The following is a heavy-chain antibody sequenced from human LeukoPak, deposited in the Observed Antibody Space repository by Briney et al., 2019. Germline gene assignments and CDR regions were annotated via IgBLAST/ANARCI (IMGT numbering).Heavy chain of an antibody. J-gene: IGHJ4*02. Sequence: GGSLRLSCAASGFTVSSNYMSWVRQAPGKGLEWVGRIKSKTDGGTTDYAAPVKGRFTISKDDSKNTLYLQMSSLKTEDTAVYYCTTVPYYYDNSGYYHGVFDYWGQGTLVTVSS. CDR1: GFTVSSNY. CDR2: IKSKTDGGTT. D-gene: IGHD3-22*01. V-gene: IGHV3-15*01. CDR3: TTVPYYYDNSGYYHGVFDY.